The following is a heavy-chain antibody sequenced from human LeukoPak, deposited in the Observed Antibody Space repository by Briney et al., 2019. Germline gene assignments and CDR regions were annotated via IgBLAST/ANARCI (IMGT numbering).Heavy chain of an antibody. CDR2: RKQDRIEK. CDR3: AREGGGMDV. D-gene: IGHD3-16*01. J-gene: IGHJ6*02. CDR1: GFTFSIYG. V-gene: IGHV3-7*04. Sequence: GGSLTLSCAASGFTFSIYGMAWVRQAPGKGLEWVANRKQDRIEKYYVDSVKGRFTISRDNAKNSLYLQMNSLRPEDTAVYYCAREGGGMDVWGQGTTVTVSS.